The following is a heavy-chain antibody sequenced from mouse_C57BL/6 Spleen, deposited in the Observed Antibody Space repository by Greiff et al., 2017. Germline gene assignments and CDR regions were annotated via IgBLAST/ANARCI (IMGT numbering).Heavy chain of an antibody. J-gene: IGHJ2*01. CDR3: ARDGSDY. D-gene: IGHD2-3*01. CDR2: ISSGSSTI. CDR1: GFTFSDSG. V-gene: IGHV5-17*01. Sequence: EVQLVESGGGLVKPGGSLKLSCAASGFTFSDSGMHWVRQAPEKGLEWVAYISSGSSTIYYADTVKGRFTISRDNAKNTLFLQMTSLRSEDTAMYYCARDGSDYWGQGTTLTVSS.